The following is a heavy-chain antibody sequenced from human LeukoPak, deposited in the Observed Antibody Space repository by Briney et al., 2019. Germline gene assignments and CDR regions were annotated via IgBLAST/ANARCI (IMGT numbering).Heavy chain of an antibody. V-gene: IGHV1-2*02. Sequence: ASGKVSCKASGYTFTGYHIRWVRQAPGQGLEWVGWIIPNSGGTNYAQKFQGRVTMTRDTSISTAYMELSRLRSDDTAVYYCARDENYDSSGYLFDYWGQGTLVTVSS. CDR2: IIPNSGGT. D-gene: IGHD3-22*01. CDR1: GYTFTGYH. CDR3: ARDENYDSSGYLFDY. J-gene: IGHJ4*02.